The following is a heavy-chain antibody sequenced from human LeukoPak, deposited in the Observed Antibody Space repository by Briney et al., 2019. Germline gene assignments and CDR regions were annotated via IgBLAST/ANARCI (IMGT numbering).Heavy chain of an antibody. CDR1: GYTFLSYG. V-gene: IGHV1-2*06. Sequence: ASVKVSCKASGYTFLSYGFSWLRQAPGQGLEWMGRINPNSGGTNYAQKFQGRVTMTRDTSISTAYMELSRLRSDDTAVYYCARDCSGGSCYSGYDYWGQGTLVTVSS. J-gene: IGHJ4*02. CDR3: ARDCSGGSCYSGYDY. CDR2: INPNSGGT. D-gene: IGHD2-15*01.